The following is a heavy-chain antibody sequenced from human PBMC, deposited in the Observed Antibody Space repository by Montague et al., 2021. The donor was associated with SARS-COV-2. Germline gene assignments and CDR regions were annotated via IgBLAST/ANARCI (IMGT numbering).Heavy chain of an antibody. J-gene: IGHJ4*02. CDR1: GGSISSSSYY. V-gene: IGHV4-39*01. Sequence: SETLSLTCTVSGGSISSSSYYWGWIRQATGQGLEWIGSIYYSGSTYYNPSLKSRVTISVDTSKNPFSLKLSSVTAADTAVYYCDGISEEEYYFDYWGQGTLVTVSS. CDR3: DGISEEEYYFDY. D-gene: IGHD3-3*02. CDR2: IYYSGST.